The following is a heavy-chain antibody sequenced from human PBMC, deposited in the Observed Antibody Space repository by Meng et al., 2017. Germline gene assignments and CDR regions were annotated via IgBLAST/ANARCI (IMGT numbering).Heavy chain of an antibody. CDR1: GFTFSSYA. J-gene: IGHJ4*02. Sequence: VQLVEAGGGVVQPGRSLRLSCAASGFTFSSYAMHWVRQAPGKGLEWVAVISYDGSNKYYADSVKGRFTISRDNSENTLYLQMNSLRAEDTAVYYCASMGYWGQGTLVTVSS. D-gene: IGHD3-10*01. CDR3: ASMGY. V-gene: IGHV3-30*01. CDR2: ISYDGSNK.